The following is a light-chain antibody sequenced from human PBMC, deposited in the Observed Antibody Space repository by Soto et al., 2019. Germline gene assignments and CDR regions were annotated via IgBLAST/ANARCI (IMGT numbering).Light chain of an antibody. J-gene: IGKJ2*01. CDR1: QSISSY. Sequence: DIQMTQSPSSLSASVGDRVTITCRASQSISSYLNWYQQKPGKAPKLLIYAASSLQSGVPSRFSGSGSGKDFTLTISSLQPEDFATYYCQQSYSTPRYTFGQGTK. CDR2: AAS. V-gene: IGKV1-39*01. CDR3: QQSYSTPRYT.